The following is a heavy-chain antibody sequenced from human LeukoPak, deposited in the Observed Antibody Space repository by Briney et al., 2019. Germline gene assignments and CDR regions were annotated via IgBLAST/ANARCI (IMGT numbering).Heavy chain of an antibody. D-gene: IGHD4-17*01. J-gene: IGHJ6*02. Sequence: ASVKVSCKASGYTFTGYYMHWVRQAPGQGLEWMGWINPNSGGTNYAQKFQGWVTMTRDTSISTAYMELSRLRSDDTAVYYCARVPNDYGDYGMDVWGQGTTVTVSS. CDR1: GYTFTGYY. CDR2: INPNSGGT. CDR3: ARVPNDYGDYGMDV. V-gene: IGHV1-2*04.